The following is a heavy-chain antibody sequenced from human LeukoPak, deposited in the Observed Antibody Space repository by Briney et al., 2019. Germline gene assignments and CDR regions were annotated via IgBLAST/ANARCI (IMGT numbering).Heavy chain of an antibody. CDR2: FTGSGNTK. CDR1: GLTFSDYY. J-gene: IGHJ6*04. Sequence: GGSLRLSCAASGLTFSDYYMSWLRQAPGKGLEWISYFTGSGNTKYYADSVKGRFTISRDNSKNTLYLQMNSLRAEDTAVYYCARLAQFYGMDVWGKGTTVTVSS. D-gene: IGHD5-24*01. V-gene: IGHV3-11*04. CDR3: ARLAQFYGMDV.